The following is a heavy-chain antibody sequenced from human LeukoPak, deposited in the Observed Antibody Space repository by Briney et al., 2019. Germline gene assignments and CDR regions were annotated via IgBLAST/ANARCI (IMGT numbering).Heavy chain of an antibody. CDR1: GFSFSSYA. CDR3: ARVTTTVVMWDAFDI. CDR2: ISYDGSNK. Sequence: GGSLRLSCAASGFSFSSYAMHWVRQAPGKGLEWVAVISYDGSNKYYADSVKGRFTISRDNSKNTLYLQMNSLRAEDTAVYYCARVTTTVVMWDAFDIWGQGTMVTVSS. D-gene: IGHD4-23*01. V-gene: IGHV3-30*04. J-gene: IGHJ3*02.